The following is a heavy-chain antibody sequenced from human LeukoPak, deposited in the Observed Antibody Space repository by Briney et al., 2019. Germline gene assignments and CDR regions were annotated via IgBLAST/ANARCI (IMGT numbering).Heavy chain of an antibody. CDR2: IIPIFGTA. J-gene: IGHJ6*04. D-gene: IGHD2-2*01. CDR3: ATRSAGGYQLLSSYYCYGLDV. CDR1: GGTFSSYA. Sequence: SVKVSCKASGGTFSSYAISWVRQAPGQGLEWMGGIIPIFGTANYAQKFQGRVTITADKSTSTAYMELSSLRSEDTAVYYCATRSAGGYQLLSSYYCYGLDVWGKGTTVTVSS. V-gene: IGHV1-69*06.